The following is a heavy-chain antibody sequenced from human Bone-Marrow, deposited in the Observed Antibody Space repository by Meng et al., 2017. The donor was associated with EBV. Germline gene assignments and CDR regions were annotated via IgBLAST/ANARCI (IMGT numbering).Heavy chain of an antibody. CDR1: GFTFSNYS. J-gene: IGHJ4*02. Sequence: EVQLVESGGXLVKPGGSXRLSCAALGFTFSNYSMNWVRQAPGKGLEWVSSISSRSSYLFYADSVKGRFTISRDNAKNSLYLQMNSLRAEDTAVYYCVRSRTTVIGYWGQGTLVTVSS. D-gene: IGHD4-17*01. CDR3: VRSRTTVIGY. CDR2: ISSRSSYL. V-gene: IGHV3-21*01.